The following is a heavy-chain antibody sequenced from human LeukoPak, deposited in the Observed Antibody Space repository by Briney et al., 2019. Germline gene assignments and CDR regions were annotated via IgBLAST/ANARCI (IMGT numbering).Heavy chain of an antibody. Sequence: SQTLSLTCAISGDSVSSNSAAWNWIRRSPSRGLEWLGRTYYRSKWYNDYAVSVKSRITINPDTSKNQFSLQLNSVTPEDTAVYYCAREYQLLRFHYYYHYMDVWGKGTTVTISS. J-gene: IGHJ6*03. D-gene: IGHD2-2*01. V-gene: IGHV6-1*01. CDR3: AREYQLLRFHYYYHYMDV. CDR2: TYYRSKWYN. CDR1: GDSVSSNSAA.